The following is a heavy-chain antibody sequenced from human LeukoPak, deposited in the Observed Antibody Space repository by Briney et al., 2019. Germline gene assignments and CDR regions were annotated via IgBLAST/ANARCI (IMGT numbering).Heavy chain of an antibody. Sequence: PGGSLRLSCAASGFTFSSYAMHWVRQAPGKGLEWVAVISYDGSNKYYADSVKGRFTISRDNSKNTLYLQMNSLRSEDTAVYYCARLTDHYFDYWGQGTLVTVSS. CDR3: ARLTDHYFDY. D-gene: IGHD4/OR15-4a*01. V-gene: IGHV3-30-3*01. CDR2: ISYDGSNK. CDR1: GFTFSSYA. J-gene: IGHJ4*02.